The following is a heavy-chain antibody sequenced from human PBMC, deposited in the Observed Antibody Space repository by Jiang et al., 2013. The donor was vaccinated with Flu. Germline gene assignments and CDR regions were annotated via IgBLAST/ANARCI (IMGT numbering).Heavy chain of an antibody. CDR2: ISGSGGST. Sequence: RQAPGKGLEWVSAISGSGGSTYYADSVKGRFTISRDNSKNTLYLQMNSLRAEDTAVYYCAKEGGYSYGAHPGYSYCDYWGQGTLVTVSS. V-gene: IGHV3-23*01. CDR3: AKEGGYSYGAHPGYSYCDY. J-gene: IGHJ4*02. D-gene: IGHD5-18*01.